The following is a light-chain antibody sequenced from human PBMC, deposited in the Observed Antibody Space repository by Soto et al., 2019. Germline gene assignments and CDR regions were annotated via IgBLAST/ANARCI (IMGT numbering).Light chain of an antibody. CDR1: SSDVGRYNL. Sequence: QSALTQPASVSGSPGQSITISCTGSSSDVGRYNLVSWYQQHPGKAPKLIIYEDIERRSGVSNRFSGSKSGNTASLTISGLQTEDEADYYCCSYAGGTSVVFGGGTKLTVL. CDR2: EDI. J-gene: IGLJ2*01. V-gene: IGLV2-23*01. CDR3: CSYAGGTSVV.